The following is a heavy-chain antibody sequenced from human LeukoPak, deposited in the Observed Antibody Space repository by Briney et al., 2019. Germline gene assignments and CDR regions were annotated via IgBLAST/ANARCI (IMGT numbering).Heavy chain of an antibody. CDR1: GGTFSSYA. D-gene: IGHD5-12*01. V-gene: IGHV1-18*01. CDR2: ISAYNGNT. CDR3: ARDGIVATIYYFDY. Sequence: ASVKVSCKASGGTFSSYAISWVRQAPGQGLEWMGWISAYNGNTNYAQKLQGRVTMTTDTSTSTAYMELRSLRSDDTAVYYCARDGIVATIYYFDYWGQGTLVTVSS. J-gene: IGHJ4*02.